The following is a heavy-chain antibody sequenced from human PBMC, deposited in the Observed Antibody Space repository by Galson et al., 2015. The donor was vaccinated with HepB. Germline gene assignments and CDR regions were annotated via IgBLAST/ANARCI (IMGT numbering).Heavy chain of an antibody. V-gene: IGHV3-21*01. Sequence: SLRLSCAASGFTFNYYSMNWVRQTPGKGLEWVSSISGGSRYIYNADSLKGRFTISRDNARNSLFLQMNNLTAEDTAVYYCARGVTKVADGKNHYYYYMDVWGKGTTVTVSS. J-gene: IGHJ6*03. CDR1: GFTFNYYS. CDR2: ISGGSRYI. CDR3: ARGVTKVADGKNHYYYYMDV. D-gene: IGHD4-11*01.